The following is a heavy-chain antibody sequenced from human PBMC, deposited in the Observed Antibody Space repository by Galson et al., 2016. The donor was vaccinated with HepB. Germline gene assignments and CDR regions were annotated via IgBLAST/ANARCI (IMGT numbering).Heavy chain of an antibody. J-gene: IGHJ5*02. V-gene: IGHV3-21*01. CDR2: ISSSSYM. D-gene: IGHD6-13*01. CDR3: ARDAGGRWYPYNWFDP. Sequence: SLRLSCAASGFTFRTYSMNWVRQAPGKGLEWVSSISSSSYMYYADSVKGRFTISRDNAKNSLYLQMNSLRAEDTAVYYCARDAGGRWYPYNWFDPWGQGTLVTVSS. CDR1: GFTFRTYS.